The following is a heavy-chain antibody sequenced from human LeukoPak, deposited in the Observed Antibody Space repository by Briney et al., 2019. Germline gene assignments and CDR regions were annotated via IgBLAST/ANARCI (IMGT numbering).Heavy chain of an antibody. CDR1: GFTFSSYW. D-gene: IGHD6-13*01. Sequence: GGSLRLSCAASGFTFSSYWMSWVRQAPGKGLDWVANVKQDGSEKYYVDSVKGRFTISRDNAKNSLYLQMNSLRAEDTAVYYCARGRGIAEWFDPWGQGTLVTVSS. J-gene: IGHJ5*02. CDR2: VKQDGSEK. V-gene: IGHV3-7*01. CDR3: ARGRGIAEWFDP.